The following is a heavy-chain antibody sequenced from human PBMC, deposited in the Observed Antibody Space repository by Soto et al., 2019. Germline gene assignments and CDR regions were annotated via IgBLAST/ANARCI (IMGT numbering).Heavy chain of an antibody. Sequence: PGGSLRLSCAASGFTFGDFEMSWVRQAPGKGLEWVAYISSVDNTVHYADSVRGRFTISRDYAKKSLYLQMSSLRAEDTATYYCAREYSSSGWLDYWGQGTLVTVSS. D-gene: IGHD6-19*01. CDR1: GFTFGDFE. CDR3: AREYSSSGWLDY. CDR2: ISSVDNTV. J-gene: IGHJ4*02. V-gene: IGHV3-48*03.